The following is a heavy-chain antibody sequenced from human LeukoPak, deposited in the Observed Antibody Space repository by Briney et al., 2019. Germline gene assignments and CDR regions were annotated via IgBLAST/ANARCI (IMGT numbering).Heavy chain of an antibody. CDR2: IYSGGST. Sequence: PGGYLRLSCSSSGFTVSSYYMSWVRQAPGKGLEGVSVIYSGGSTYYADSVKGRFTISRDNSKNTLYLQMNSLRAEDTAVYYCARGIRQTLGTAGAFDIWGQGTMVTVSS. D-gene: IGHD7-27*01. J-gene: IGHJ3*02. CDR3: ARGIRQTLGTAGAFDI. CDR1: GFTVSSYY. V-gene: IGHV3-53*01.